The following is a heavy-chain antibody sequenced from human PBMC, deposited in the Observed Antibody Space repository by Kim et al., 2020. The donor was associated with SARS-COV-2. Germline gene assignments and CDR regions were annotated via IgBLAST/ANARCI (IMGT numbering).Heavy chain of an antibody. V-gene: IGHV3-33*01. J-gene: IGHJ3*02. D-gene: IGHD3-22*01. Sequence: GGSLRLSCAASGFTFSSYGMHWVRQAPGKGLEWVAVIWYDGSNKYYADSVKGRFTISRDNSKNTLYLQMNSLRAEDTAVYYCARGSRDSSLQNDAFDIWGQGTMVTVSS. CDR3: ARGSRDSSLQNDAFDI. CDR2: IWYDGSNK. CDR1: GFTFSSYG.